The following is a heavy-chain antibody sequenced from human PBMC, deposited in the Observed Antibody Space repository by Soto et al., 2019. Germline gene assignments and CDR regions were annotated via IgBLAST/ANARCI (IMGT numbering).Heavy chain of an antibody. J-gene: IGHJ4*02. V-gene: IGHV3-7*01. CDR2: IKQDGSEK. D-gene: IGHD5-12*01. CDR1: GFTFSSYW. CDR3: ARGRGSDY. Sequence: EVPLVESGGGLVQPGGSLRLSCAVSGFTFSSYWMSWVRQAPGKGLEWVANIKQDGSEKYYVDSVKGRFTISRDNAKNSLYLQMNSLRAEDTAVYYCARGRGSDYWGRGILVTVSS.